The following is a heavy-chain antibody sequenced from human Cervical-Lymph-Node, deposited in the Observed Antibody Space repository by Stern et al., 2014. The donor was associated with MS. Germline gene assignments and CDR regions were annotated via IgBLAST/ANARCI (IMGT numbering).Heavy chain of an antibody. V-gene: IGHV4-61*01. CDR1: GGSVSSSSHY. J-gene: IGHJ4*02. CDR2: IHYSGRP. D-gene: IGHD3-16*01. Sequence: VQLVESGPGLVKPSGTLSLTCTVSGGSVSSSSHYWSWIRQPPGRRLEWIGHIHYSGRPNYNPSLKSRLTISLDTSKNHFSLELKTVTAADTAVYYCARDFGSLDHWGRGTLVTVSS. CDR3: ARDFGSLDH.